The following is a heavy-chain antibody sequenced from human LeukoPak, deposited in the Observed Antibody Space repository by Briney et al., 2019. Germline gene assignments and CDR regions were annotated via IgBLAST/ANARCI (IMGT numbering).Heavy chain of an antibody. V-gene: IGHV3-48*01. CDR2: ISSSSSTI. D-gene: IGHD3-16*01. J-gene: IGHJ4*02. CDR1: GFTFSSYS. CDR3: ARNWGSDY. Sequence: GGSLRLSCAASGFTFSSYSMNWVRQAPGKGLEWVSYISSSSSTIYYADSVKGRFTISRDNAKNSLYLQMNSLRAEDTAVYYCARNWGSDYWGQGTLVTVSS.